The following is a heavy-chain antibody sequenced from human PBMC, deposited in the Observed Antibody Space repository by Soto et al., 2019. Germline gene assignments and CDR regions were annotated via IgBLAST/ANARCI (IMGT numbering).Heavy chain of an antibody. D-gene: IGHD3-22*01. CDR1: GGSISSFH. CDR3: ARLTYYDSTGRFDY. Sequence: SETLSLTCTVSGGSISSFHWIWIRQPPGRGLEWIGYVYYSGYTNYNPSLKGRVAMSIDTSKSRFSLRLNSVTAADTAVYYCARLTYYDSTGRFDYWGQGIQVTVSS. CDR2: VYYSGYT. J-gene: IGHJ4*02. V-gene: IGHV4-59*01.